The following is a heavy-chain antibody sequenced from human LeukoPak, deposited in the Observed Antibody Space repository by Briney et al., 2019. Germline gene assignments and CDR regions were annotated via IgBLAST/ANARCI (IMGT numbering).Heavy chain of an antibody. CDR2: IYSSGST. Sequence: SETLSLTCRVSGASINSGSNYWGWTRQPPGKTLEWIGSIYSSGSTYYNPSLKSRVIIMIDTPKNHFSLTLSSVTAADTAVYYCARSDGYGLVGIWGQGTMVTVSS. D-gene: IGHD5-18*01. V-gene: IGHV4-39*07. J-gene: IGHJ3*02. CDR3: ARSDGYGLVGI. CDR1: GASINSGSNY.